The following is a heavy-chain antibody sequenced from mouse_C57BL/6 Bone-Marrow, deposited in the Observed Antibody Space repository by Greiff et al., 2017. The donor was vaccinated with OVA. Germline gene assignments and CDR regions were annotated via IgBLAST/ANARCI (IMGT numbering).Heavy chain of an antibody. V-gene: IGHV5-17*01. CDR3: ARTGTVYYYAMDY. J-gene: IGHJ4*01. CDR1: GFTFSDYG. CDR2: ISRGSSTI. D-gene: IGHD4-1*01. Sequence: EVQVVESGGGLVKPGGSLKLSCAASGFTFSDYGMHWVRQAPAKGLEWVAYISRGSSTIYYADTVKGRFTISRDNANNTLFLQRTSLRSEDTAMYYCARTGTVYYYAMDYWGQGTSVTVSS.